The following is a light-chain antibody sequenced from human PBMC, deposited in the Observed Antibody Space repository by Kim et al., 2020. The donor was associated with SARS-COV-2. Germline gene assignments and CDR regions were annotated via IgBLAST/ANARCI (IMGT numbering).Light chain of an antibody. CDR3: QQYGGSPIT. Sequence: PGERATLSCRASQSVTSDYLAWLQQKPGQTPRLLIYAASNRATGIPDRFSGSGSGTDFTLTISRLEPEDFAVYYCQQYGGSPITFGPGTKVD. CDR1: QSVTSDY. J-gene: IGKJ3*01. V-gene: IGKV3-20*01. CDR2: AAS.